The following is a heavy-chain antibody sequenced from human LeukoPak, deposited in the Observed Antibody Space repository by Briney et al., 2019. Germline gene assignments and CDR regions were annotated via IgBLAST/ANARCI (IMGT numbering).Heavy chain of an antibody. CDR3: ARENYCTNGVCWAFDP. CDR1: GGSISSSDYY. J-gene: IGHJ5*02. V-gene: IGHV4-39*07. D-gene: IGHD2-8*01. CDR2: IYYTGSS. Sequence: SETLSLTCTVSGGSISSSDYYWGWIRQPPGKGLEWIGNIYYTGSSSYNSSLKSRVTISVDTSKNQFSLQLSSVTAADTAVYYCARENYCTNGVCWAFDPWGQGTLVTVAS.